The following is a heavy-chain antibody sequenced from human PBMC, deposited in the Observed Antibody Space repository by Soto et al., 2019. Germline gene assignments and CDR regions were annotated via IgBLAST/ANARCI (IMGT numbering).Heavy chain of an antibody. J-gene: IGHJ4*02. Sequence: QVQLVQSGAEVKKPGASVKVSCKASGYTFTSYYMHWVRQAPGQGLEWMGIINPSGGSTSYAQKFQGRVTMTRDTSTSTVYMELSSLRSANTAVYYCARDLRLIAVAYTGDFDYWGQGTLVTVSS. CDR2: INPSGGST. CDR1: GYTFTSYY. D-gene: IGHD6-19*01. V-gene: IGHV1-46*01. CDR3: ARDLRLIAVAYTGDFDY.